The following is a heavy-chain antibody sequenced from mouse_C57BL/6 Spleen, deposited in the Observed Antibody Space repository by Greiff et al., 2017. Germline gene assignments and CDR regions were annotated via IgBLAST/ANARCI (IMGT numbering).Heavy chain of an antibody. V-gene: IGHV5-4*03. CDR3: ARGGGMHYFDY. J-gene: IGHJ2*01. CDR1: GFTFSSYA. Sequence: EVKLVESGGGLVKPGGSLKLSCAASGFTFSSYAMSWVRQTPEKRLEWVATISDGGSYTYYPDNVKGRFTISRDNAKNNLYLQMSHLKSEDTAMYYCARGGGMHYFDYWGQGTTLTVSS. D-gene: IGHD6-5*01. CDR2: ISDGGSYT.